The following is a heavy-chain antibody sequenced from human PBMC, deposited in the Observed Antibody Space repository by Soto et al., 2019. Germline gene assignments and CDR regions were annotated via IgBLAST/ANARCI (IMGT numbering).Heavy chain of an antibody. J-gene: IGHJ6*02. Sequence: EVQLVESGGGLVKPGGSLRLSYAASGFTFSTYSMNWVRQAPGKGLEWVSSISSRGAYIYYADSLKGRFTISRDNAKNSLYLQMNSLRAEDTAVYYCSRDKHGDYYYHGMDAWGQGTTVTVSS. V-gene: IGHV3-21*01. D-gene: IGHD4-17*01. CDR2: ISSRGAYI. CDR3: SRDKHGDYYYHGMDA. CDR1: GFTFSTYS.